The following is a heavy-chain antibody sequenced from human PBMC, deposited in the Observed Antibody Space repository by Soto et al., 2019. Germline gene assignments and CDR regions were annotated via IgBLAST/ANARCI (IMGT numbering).Heavy chain of an antibody. Sequence: TSETLSLTCAVYGGSFSGYYWSWIRQPPGKGLEWIGEINHSGSTNYNPALKSRVAISVDTSKNQFSLKLSSVTAADTAVYYCARGPRYCSGGSCYSKRVAWFDPWGQGTLVTVSS. J-gene: IGHJ5*02. D-gene: IGHD2-15*01. V-gene: IGHV4-34*01. CDR2: INHSGST. CDR1: GGSFSGYY. CDR3: ARGPRYCSGGSCYSKRVAWFDP.